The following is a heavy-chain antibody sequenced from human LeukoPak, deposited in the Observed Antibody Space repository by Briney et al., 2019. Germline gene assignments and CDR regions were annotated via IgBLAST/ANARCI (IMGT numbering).Heavy chain of an antibody. CDR1: GFTFSSYA. D-gene: IGHD1-1*01. CDR3: GRDWKCDY. J-gene: IGHJ4*02. V-gene: IGHV3-23*01. CDR2: ISGDGSDT. Sequence: GGSLRLSCAASGFTFSSYAMSWVRQAPGKGLEWVSAISGDGSDTKYAESVKGRFTISRDNSRNRLYLQMNSLRVEDTAIYYCGRDWKCDYWGQGILVTVSS.